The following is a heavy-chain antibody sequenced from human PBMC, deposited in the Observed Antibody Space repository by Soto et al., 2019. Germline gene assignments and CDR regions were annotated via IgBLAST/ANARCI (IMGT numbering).Heavy chain of an antibody. J-gene: IGHJ6*03. Sequence: SETLSLTCYVSGGSVSSFCWTWIRQSPGKGLESIAYVCSSGSTNYNPSLKSRVTISVDTSKNQFSLKLSSVTAADTAVYYCARVGSNLGYCSGGSCPRPYYYYYYMDVWGKGTTVTVSS. CDR3: ARVGSNLGYCSGGSCPRPYYYYYYMDV. D-gene: IGHD2-15*01. CDR2: VCSSGST. CDR1: GGSVSSFC. V-gene: IGHV4-59*02.